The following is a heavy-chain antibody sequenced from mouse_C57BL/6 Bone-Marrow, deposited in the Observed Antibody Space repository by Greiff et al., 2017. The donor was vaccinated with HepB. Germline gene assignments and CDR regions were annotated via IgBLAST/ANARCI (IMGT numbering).Heavy chain of an antibody. V-gene: IGHV3-6*01. J-gene: IGHJ3*01. D-gene: IGHD1-1*01. CDR3: AREIYYYGRGFAY. Sequence: EVQLQESGPGLVKPSQSLSLTCSVTGYSITSGYYWNWIRQFPGNKLEWMGYISYDGSNNYNPSLKNRISITLDTSKNQFFLKLNSVTTEDTATYYCAREIYYYGRGFAYWGQGTLVTVSA. CDR2: ISYDGSN. CDR1: GYSITSGYY.